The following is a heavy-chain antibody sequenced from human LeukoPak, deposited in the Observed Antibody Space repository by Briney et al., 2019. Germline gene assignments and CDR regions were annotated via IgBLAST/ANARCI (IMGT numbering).Heavy chain of an antibody. CDR2: ISSSGRSI. V-gene: IGHV3-21*05. CDR1: GFTFSSYS. CDR3: GREIPSGSYAPDY. Sequence: PGGSLRLSCAASGFTFSSYSMNWVRQAPGKGLEWVSYISSSGRSILYADSVKGRFTVSRDNAKNSLYLQMNNLRAEDTAVYYRGREIPSGSYAPDYWGQGILVIVSS. D-gene: IGHD1-26*01. J-gene: IGHJ4*02.